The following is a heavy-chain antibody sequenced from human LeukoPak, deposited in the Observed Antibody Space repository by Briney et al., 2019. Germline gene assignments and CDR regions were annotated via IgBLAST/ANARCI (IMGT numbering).Heavy chain of an antibody. D-gene: IGHD2-21*02. J-gene: IGHJ4*02. CDR2: INHSGST. Sequence: SETLSLTCAVYGGSFSGYYWSWIRQPPGKGLEWIGEINHSGSTNYSPSLKSRVTISVDTSKNQFSLKLSSVTAADTAVYYCARGSAIRLVTATRNYFDYWGQGTLVTVSS. CDR1: GGSFSGYY. V-gene: IGHV4-34*01. CDR3: ARGSAIRLVTATRNYFDY.